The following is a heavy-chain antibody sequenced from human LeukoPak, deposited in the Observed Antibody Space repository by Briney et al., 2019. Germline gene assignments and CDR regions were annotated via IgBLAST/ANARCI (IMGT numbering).Heavy chain of an antibody. V-gene: IGHV3-13*01. Sequence: GGSLRLSCAAPGFTFSSYDMHWVRQAAGKGLEWVSTIGTAGATYYPVSVRGRFTLSRENAKNSLYLQMNNLRAGDTAVYYCARGPRGVMIDFWGQGTLVTVSS. D-gene: IGHD3-10*01. J-gene: IGHJ4*02. CDR2: IGTAGAT. CDR3: ARGPRGVMIDF. CDR1: GFTFSSYD.